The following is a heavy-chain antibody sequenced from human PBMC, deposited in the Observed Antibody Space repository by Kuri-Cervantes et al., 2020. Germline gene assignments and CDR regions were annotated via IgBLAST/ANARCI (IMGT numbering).Heavy chain of an antibody. D-gene: IGHD3-22*01. CDR3: AKATNYYDSSGVDY. J-gene: IGHJ4*02. CDR1: GGSISSYY. V-gene: IGHV4-59*01. Sequence: LSCTVPGGSISSYYWSWIRQPPGKGLEWIGYIYYSGSTNYNPSLKSRVTISRDNAKNSLYLQMNSLRAEDTALYYCAKATNYYDSSGVDYWGQGTLVTVSS. CDR2: IYYSGST.